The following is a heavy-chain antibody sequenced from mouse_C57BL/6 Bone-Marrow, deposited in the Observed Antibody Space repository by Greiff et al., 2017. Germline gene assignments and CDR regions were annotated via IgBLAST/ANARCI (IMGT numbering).Heavy chain of an antibody. V-gene: IGHV5-15*01. CDR1: GFTFSDYG. Sequence: EVQVVESGGGLVQPGASLKLSCAASGFTFSDYGMAWVRQAPRKGPEWVAFISNLAYSIYYADNVTGRFTIARENAKNTLYLEMSSLRSEDTAMYYCARHGSTGTLDYWGQGTTLTVSS. J-gene: IGHJ2*01. CDR3: ARHGSTGTLDY. D-gene: IGHD4-1*02. CDR2: ISNLAYSI.